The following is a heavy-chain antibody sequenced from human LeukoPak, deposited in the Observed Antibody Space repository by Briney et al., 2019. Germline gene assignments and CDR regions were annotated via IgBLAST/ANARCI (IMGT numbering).Heavy chain of an antibody. CDR2: IIPILGIA. D-gene: IGHD6-19*01. CDR3: ARESSGWPNYYYYGMDV. Sequence: SVKVSCKASGGTFSSYAISWVRQAPGQGLEWMGRIIPILGIANYAQKFQGRVTITADKSTSTAYMELSSLRSEDTAVYYCARESSGWPNYYYYGMDVWGQGTTVTVTS. V-gene: IGHV1-69*04. CDR1: GGTFSSYA. J-gene: IGHJ6*02.